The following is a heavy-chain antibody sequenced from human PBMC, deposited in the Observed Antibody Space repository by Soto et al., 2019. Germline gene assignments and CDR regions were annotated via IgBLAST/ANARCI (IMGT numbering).Heavy chain of an antibody. V-gene: IGHV4-61*01. CDR3: ASSSCGGDCYYYHYHGMDV. CDR2: MYYSGST. D-gene: IGHD2-21*02. CDR1: GVSITTDSYY. J-gene: IGHJ6*02. Sequence: QVQLQESGPGLVKPSETLSLTCTVSGVSITTDSYYWSWIRQPPGKGLEWIGYMYYSGSTNYNPSLKSRVTISVDTSKNQFSLKVTSVTAADTAVYYCASSSCGGDCYYYHYHGMDVWGQGTTVTVSS.